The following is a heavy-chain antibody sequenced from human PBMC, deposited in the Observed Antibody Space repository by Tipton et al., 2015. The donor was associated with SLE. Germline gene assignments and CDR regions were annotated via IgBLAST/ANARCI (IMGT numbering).Heavy chain of an antibody. D-gene: IGHD2-2*01. V-gene: IGHV4-61*05. Sequence: GLVKPSETLSLTCTVSDGSISSTNYYWAWIRQPPGKGLEWIGCIYYSGSTNYNPSLKSRVSISVDTSKNQFSLKLSSVTAADTAVYYCARGGGSTSSCQDFDFWGQGTLVTVSS. CDR2: IYYSGST. J-gene: IGHJ4*02. CDR1: DGSISSTNYY. CDR3: ARGGGSTSSCQDFDF.